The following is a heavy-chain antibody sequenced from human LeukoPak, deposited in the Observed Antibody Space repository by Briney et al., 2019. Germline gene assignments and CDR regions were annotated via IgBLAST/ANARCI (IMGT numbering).Heavy chain of an antibody. J-gene: IGHJ6*02. D-gene: IGHD2-21*02. CDR2: INHSGST. V-gene: IGHV4-34*01. CDR1: GGSFSGYY. CDR3: ARDCGGDCYSVTRYYYGMDV. Sequence: SETLSLTCAVYGGSFSGYYWSWIRQPPGKGLEWIGEINHSGSTNYNPSLKSRVTISVDTSKNQFSLKLSSVTAADTAVYYCARDCGGDCYSVTRYYYGMDVWGQGTTVTVSS.